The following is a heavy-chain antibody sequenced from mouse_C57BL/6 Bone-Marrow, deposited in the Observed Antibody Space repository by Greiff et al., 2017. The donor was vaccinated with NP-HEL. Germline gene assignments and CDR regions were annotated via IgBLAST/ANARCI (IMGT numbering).Heavy chain of an antibody. J-gene: IGHJ1*03. V-gene: IGHV1-61*01. CDR3: ARGYDYDWYFDV. CDR2: IYPSDSET. CDR1: GYTFTSYW. D-gene: IGHD2-4*01. Sequence: QVQLQQPGAELVRPGSSVKLSCKASGYTFTSYWMDWVKQRPGQGLEWIGNIYPSDSETHYNQKFKDKATLTVDKSSSTAYMQLSSLTSEDSAVYYCARGYDYDWYFDVWGTGTTVTVSA.